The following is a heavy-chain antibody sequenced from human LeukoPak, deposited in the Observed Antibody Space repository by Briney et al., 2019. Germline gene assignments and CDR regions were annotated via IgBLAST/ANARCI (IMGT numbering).Heavy chain of an antibody. Sequence: GGSLRLSCAASGFTFSSYAMSWVRQAPGKGLEWVSAISGGGGSTYYADSVKGRFTISRDNSKNTLYLQTNSLRAEDTAVYYCAKDPSNGRPHYFDYWGQGTLVTVSS. D-gene: IGHD2-2*01. V-gene: IGHV3-23*01. CDR1: GFTFSSYA. J-gene: IGHJ4*02. CDR3: AKDPSNGRPHYFDY. CDR2: ISGGGGST.